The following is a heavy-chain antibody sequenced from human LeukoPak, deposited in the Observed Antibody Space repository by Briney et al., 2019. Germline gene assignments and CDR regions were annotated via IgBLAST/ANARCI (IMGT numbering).Heavy chain of an antibody. D-gene: IGHD1-26*01. CDR2: ISYSGST. J-gene: IGHJ4*02. CDR1: DDSISSSDYY. Sequence: SETLSLTCTVSDDSISSSDYYWGWIRQPPGKGLGWIGTISYSGSTYYNPSLQSRVTISLDTSKNQFSLELSSVTGADTAVYYCARGSRRLADFHYWGQGTLVTVSS. CDR3: ARGSRRLADFHY. V-gene: IGHV4-39*01.